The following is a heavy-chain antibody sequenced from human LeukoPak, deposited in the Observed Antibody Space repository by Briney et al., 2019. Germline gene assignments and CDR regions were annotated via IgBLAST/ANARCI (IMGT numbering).Heavy chain of an antibody. J-gene: IGHJ4*02. CDR2: IIPIFGTA. D-gene: IGHD3-22*01. CDR3: ARDREYYYDSSGYYSFDY. Sequence: SVKVSCKASGGTFSSYAISWVRQAPGQGLEWMGGIIPIFGTANYAQKFQGRVTITADESTSTAYMELSSLRSEDTAVYYCARDREYYYDSSGYYSFDYWGQGTLVTVSS. CDR1: GGTFSSYA. V-gene: IGHV1-69*13.